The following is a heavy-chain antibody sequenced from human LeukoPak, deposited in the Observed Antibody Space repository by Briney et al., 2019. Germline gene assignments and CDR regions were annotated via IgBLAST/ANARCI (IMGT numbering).Heavy chain of an antibody. Sequence: GESLKISCKGSGYSFTSYWIGWVRQMPGKGLEWMGNIYPGDSDTRYSPSFQGQVTISADKSISTAYLQWSSLKASDTAMYYCARRTYYYDSSGYYYYYFDYWGQGTLVTVSS. V-gene: IGHV5-51*01. CDR1: GYSFTSYW. CDR3: ARRTYYYDSSGYYYYYFDY. J-gene: IGHJ4*02. D-gene: IGHD3-22*01. CDR2: IYPGDSDT.